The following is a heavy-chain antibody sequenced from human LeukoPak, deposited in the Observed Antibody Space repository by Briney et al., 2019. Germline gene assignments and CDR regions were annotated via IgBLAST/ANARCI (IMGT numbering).Heavy chain of an antibody. CDR3: AKDLGYSSSPDF. Sequence: GGSLRLSCAASGFTFDDYAMHWVRQAPGKGLEWVSLISADGTIYYADSVRGRFTISRDNNKNSLYLQMNSLRTEDTALYYCAKDLGYSSSPDFWGQGTLVTVSS. J-gene: IGHJ4*02. CDR1: GFTFDDYA. D-gene: IGHD6-13*01. V-gene: IGHV3-43*02. CDR2: ISADGTI.